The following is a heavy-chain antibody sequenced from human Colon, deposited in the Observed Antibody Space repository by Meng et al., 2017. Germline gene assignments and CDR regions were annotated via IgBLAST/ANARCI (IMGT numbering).Heavy chain of an antibody. D-gene: IGHD6-19*01. CDR3: ARGIGARRYITGWPFDY. CDR1: GYSFTSEW. V-gene: IGHV5-51*01. Sequence: GGPLRLSCKTSGYSFTSEWIGWVRQMPGKGLEWMGIIYPGDFHTRYNPSFQGQVTISADRSSTTAYVQWSSLKASDTAMYYCARGIGARRYITGWPFDYWGQGTLVTVSS. CDR2: IYPGDFHT. J-gene: IGHJ4*02.